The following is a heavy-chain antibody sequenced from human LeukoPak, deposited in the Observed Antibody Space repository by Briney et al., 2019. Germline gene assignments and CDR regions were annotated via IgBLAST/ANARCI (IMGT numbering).Heavy chain of an antibody. J-gene: IGHJ6*03. CDR3: ARDPGGRSYPYMDV. CDR1: GYYISNGYY. D-gene: IGHD5-18*01. CDR2: IYHSGST. V-gene: IGHV4-38-2*02. Sequence: PSETLSLTCAVSGYYISNGYYWGWIRQPPGKGLEWIGSIYHSGSTYYNPSLKSRVTISVDTSKNQFSLKLSSVTAADTAVYYCARDPGGRSYPYMDVWGKGTTVTVSS.